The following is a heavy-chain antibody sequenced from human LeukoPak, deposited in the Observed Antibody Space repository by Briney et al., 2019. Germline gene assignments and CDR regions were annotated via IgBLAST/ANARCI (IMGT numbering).Heavy chain of an antibody. V-gene: IGHV4-59*08. J-gene: IGHJ6*02. CDR3: ARQSGVSSDNYFGMDV. D-gene: IGHD1-26*01. CDR1: GGSISSYY. Sequence: PSETLSLTCTVSGGSISSYYWSWIRQPPGKGLEWIGYIYYSGSTNYNPSLKSRVTISVDTSKNQFSLKMSSVTAADTAVFYCARQSGVSSDNYFGMDVWGQGTTVTVSS. CDR2: IYYSGST.